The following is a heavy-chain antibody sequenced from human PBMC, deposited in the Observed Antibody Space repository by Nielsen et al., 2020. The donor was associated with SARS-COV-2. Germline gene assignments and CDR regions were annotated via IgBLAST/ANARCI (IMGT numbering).Heavy chain of an antibody. CDR2: INSDGSST. D-gene: IGHD3-9*01. V-gene: IGHV3-74*01. J-gene: IGHJ3*02. CDR3: AGAPGGYFDWPRDAFDI. CDR1: GFTFSSYW. Sequence: GESLKISCAASGFTFSSYWMHWVRQAPGKGLVWVSRINSDGSSTSYADSVKGRFTISRDNAKNTLYLQMNSLRAEDTAVYYCAGAPGGYFDWPRDAFDIWGQGTMVTVSS.